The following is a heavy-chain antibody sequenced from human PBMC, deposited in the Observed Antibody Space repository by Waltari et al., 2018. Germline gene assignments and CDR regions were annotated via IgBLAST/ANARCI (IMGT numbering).Heavy chain of an antibody. D-gene: IGHD5-18*01. V-gene: IGHV3-7*03. CDR1: FSTYG. CDR2: INYDGSEK. Sequence: FSTYGRIVVRQAPGRGLELVANINYDGSEKNYGDSVRGRFTISRDNARNSLYLQMGSLTTEDTAMYYGATYRWVGYWGQGTLVTVSS. CDR3: ATYRWVGY. J-gene: IGHJ4*02.